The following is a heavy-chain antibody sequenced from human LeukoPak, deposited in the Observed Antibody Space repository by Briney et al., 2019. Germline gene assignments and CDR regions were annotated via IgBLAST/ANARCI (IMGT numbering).Heavy chain of an antibody. CDR2: ISYDESNK. D-gene: IGHD4-17*01. V-gene: IGHV3-30-3*01. CDR3: ARQDATTTPGGYFDY. CDR1: GFTFSSYA. J-gene: IGHJ4*02. Sequence: PGGSLRLSCAASGFTFSSYAMHWVRQAPGKGLEWVALISYDESNKHHADSVKGRFTISRDNSKNTLYLQMNSPRAEDTAVYFCARQDATTTPGGYFDYWGQGTLVSVSS.